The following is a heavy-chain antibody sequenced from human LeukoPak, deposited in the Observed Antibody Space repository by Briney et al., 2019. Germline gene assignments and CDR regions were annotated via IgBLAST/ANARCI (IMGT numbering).Heavy chain of an antibody. CDR3: AKDGTYDSSGYSLDY. CDR2: ISYDGSNK. J-gene: IGHJ4*02. CDR1: GFTFSSYA. V-gene: IGHV3-30*18. Sequence: PGRSLRLSCAASGFTFSSYAMSWVRQAPGKGLEWVAVISYDGSNKYYADSVKGRFTISRDNSKNTLYLQMNSLRAEDTAVYYCAKDGTYDSSGYSLDYWGQGTLVTVSS. D-gene: IGHD3-22*01.